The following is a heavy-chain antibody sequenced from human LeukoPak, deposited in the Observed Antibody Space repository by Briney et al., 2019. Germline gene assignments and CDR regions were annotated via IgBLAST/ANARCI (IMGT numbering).Heavy chain of an antibody. CDR3: ARKRLRGLTDY. J-gene: IGHJ4*02. CDR2: ISAYNGNT. CDR1: GYTFTSYG. Sequence: ASVKVSCKASGYTFTSYGISWVRQAPGQGLAWMVWISAYNGNTNYAQKLQGRVTMATDTSTSTAYMALRRLRSDDTAVYYCARKRLRGLTDYWGQGTLVTVSS. V-gene: IGHV1-18*01.